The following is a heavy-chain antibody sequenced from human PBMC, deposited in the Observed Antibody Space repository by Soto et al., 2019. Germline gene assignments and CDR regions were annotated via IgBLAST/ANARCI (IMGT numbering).Heavy chain of an antibody. D-gene: IGHD6-13*01. CDR2: INPNSGGT. CDR3: ARVKAAAGNKYYFDY. J-gene: IGHJ4*02. CDR1: GYTFTGYY. V-gene: IGHV1-2*04. Sequence: ASVKVSCKASGYTFTGYYMHWVRQAPGQGLEWMGWINPNSGGTNYAQKFQGWVTMTRDTSISTAYMELSRLRSDDTAVYYCARVKAAAGNKYYFDYWGQGTLVNVSS.